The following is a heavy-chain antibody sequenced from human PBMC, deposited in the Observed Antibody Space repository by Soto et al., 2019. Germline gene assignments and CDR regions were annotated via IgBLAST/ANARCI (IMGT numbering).Heavy chain of an antibody. J-gene: IGHJ6*02. Sequence: QVQLVQSGAEVRKPGSSIKVSCTASGGTFSNSAINWVRQAPGQGLEWMGGITPISGTTNYAQKFQGRVTIIAEKSTNTTYMELSSLRSEDTAVYYCARNEIVLVPAAVDFYYFYAMDVWGQGTTVTVSS. D-gene: IGHD2-2*01. V-gene: IGHV1-69*06. CDR1: GGTFSNSA. CDR2: ITPISGTT. CDR3: ARNEIVLVPAAVDFYYFYAMDV.